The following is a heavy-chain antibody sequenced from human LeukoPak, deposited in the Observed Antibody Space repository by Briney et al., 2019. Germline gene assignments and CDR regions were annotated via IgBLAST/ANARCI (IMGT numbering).Heavy chain of an antibody. CDR1: GFTFSSYG. V-gene: IGHV3-30*03. CDR3: RRDTYDILTGPDAFDI. D-gene: IGHD3-9*01. Sequence: GGSLRLSCAASGFTFSSYGMHWVRQAPGKGLEWVAVISYDGSNKYYADSVKGRFTISRDNSKNTLYLQMNSLRAEDTAVYYCRRDTYDILTGPDAFDIWGQGTMVTVSS. CDR2: ISYDGSNK. J-gene: IGHJ3*02.